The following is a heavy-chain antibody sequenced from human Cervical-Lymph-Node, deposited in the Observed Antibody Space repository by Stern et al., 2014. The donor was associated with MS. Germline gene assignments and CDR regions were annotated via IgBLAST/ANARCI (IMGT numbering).Heavy chain of an antibody. D-gene: IGHD2-15*01. V-gene: IGHV1-18*04. CDR3: ARSLLGSENAFDI. CDR2: ISAYTGYT. CDR1: GYTFTSYG. Sequence: VQLVQSGAEVKKPGASVKVSCKASGYTFTSYGISWVRQAPGQGLEWMGWISAYTGYTNYAQKLQVRVTMTTDTSTSTACMELRSLGSDDTAVYYCARSLLGSENAFDIWGQGTMVTVSS. J-gene: IGHJ3*02.